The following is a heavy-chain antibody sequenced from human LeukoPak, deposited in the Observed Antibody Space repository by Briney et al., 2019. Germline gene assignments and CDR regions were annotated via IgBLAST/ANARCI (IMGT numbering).Heavy chain of an antibody. Sequence: GRSLRLPCAASGFTFSSYGMHWVRQAPGKGLEWVAVISYDGSNKYYADSVKGRFTISRDNSKNTLYLQMNSLRAEDTAVYYCAKDGGYGDYAVGYWGQGTLVTVSS. J-gene: IGHJ4*02. V-gene: IGHV3-30*18. CDR2: ISYDGSNK. CDR1: GFTFSSYG. D-gene: IGHD4-17*01. CDR3: AKDGGYGDYAVGY.